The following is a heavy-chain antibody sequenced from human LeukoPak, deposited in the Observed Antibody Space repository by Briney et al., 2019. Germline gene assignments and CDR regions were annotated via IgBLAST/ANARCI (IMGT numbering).Heavy chain of an antibody. D-gene: IGHD6-13*01. CDR3: ARDGAPPGLYFDL. CDR1: GFTFSSYW. CDR2: IRMDGVEK. Sequence: PGGSLTLSCAVSGFTFSSYWMNWVRQAPGKGLEWVASIRMDGVEKTYVGSVKGRFTISRDNTYNSLYLQMSSLRVEDTAVYFCARDGAPPGLYFDLWGRGTLVTVSS. V-gene: IGHV3-7*01. J-gene: IGHJ4*01.